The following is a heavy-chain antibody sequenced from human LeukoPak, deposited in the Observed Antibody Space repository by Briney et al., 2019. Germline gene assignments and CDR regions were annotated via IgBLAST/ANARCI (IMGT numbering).Heavy chain of an antibody. CDR2: ISGSGGST. CDR3: AKDLVRWFDP. CDR1: GFTFSSYA. Sequence: GGSLRLSCAASGFTFSSYAMSWVHQAPGKRLEWVSAISGSGGSTYYADSVKGRFTISRDNSKNTLYLQMNSLRAEDTAVYYCAKDLVRWFDPWGQGTLVTVSS. V-gene: IGHV3-23*01. J-gene: IGHJ5*02. D-gene: IGHD3-10*02.